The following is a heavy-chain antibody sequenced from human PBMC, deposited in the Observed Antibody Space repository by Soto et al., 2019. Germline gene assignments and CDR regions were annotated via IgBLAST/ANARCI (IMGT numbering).Heavy chain of an antibody. CDR2: INPKSGGT. CDR1: GYTFSGHY. CDR3: ARGLYSSPAYFFAS. Sequence: QVQLVQSGAEVRKPGASVKVSCNVTGYTFSGHYLHWVRQAPGQGLEWMGWINPKSGGTNYAQKFQDRVTMTADTSVSSASMELTSLRYDDTAVFCCARGLYSSPAYFFASWGQGTLVTVSS. V-gene: IGHV1-2*02. J-gene: IGHJ4*02. D-gene: IGHD6-13*01.